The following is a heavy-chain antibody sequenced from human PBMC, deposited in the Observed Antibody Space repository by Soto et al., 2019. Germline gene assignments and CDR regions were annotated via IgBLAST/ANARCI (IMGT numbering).Heavy chain of an antibody. CDR1: GGSISSSSYY. D-gene: IGHD2-15*01. CDR3: ARARGARYSDY. J-gene: IGHJ4*02. V-gene: IGHV4-39*07. Sequence: SETLSLTCTVSGGSISSSSYYWGWIRQPPGKGLEWIGSIYYSGSTYYNPSLKSRVTISVDTSKNQFSLKLSSVTAADTAVYYCARARGARYSDYCGQGTLVTVSS. CDR2: IYYSGST.